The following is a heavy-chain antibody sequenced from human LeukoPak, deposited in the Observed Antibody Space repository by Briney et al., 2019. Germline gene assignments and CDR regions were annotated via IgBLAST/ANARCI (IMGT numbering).Heavy chain of an antibody. D-gene: IGHD3-10*01. CDR1: GFTFSSYA. CDR2: ISGSGGST. V-gene: IGHV3-23*01. CDR3: ARGCGSGYYFDY. Sequence: GGSLRLSCAASGFTFSSYAMSWVRQAPGKGLEWVSAISGSGGSTYYADSVKGRFTISRDNSKNTLHLQMNSLRAEDTAVYYCARGCGSGYYFDYWGQGTLVTVSS. J-gene: IGHJ4*02.